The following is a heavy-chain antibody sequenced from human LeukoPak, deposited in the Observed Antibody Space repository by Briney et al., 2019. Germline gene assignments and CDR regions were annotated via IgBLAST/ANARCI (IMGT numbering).Heavy chain of an antibody. CDR1: GYSFTSYW. V-gene: IGHV5-51*01. CDR2: IYPGDSDT. Sequence: GESLKISCKGSGYSFTSYWIGWVRQMPGKGLEWMAIIYPGDSDTRYSLPFQGQVTISADKSISSAYLQWSSLKASDTAMYYCARSWVTGYGTVLDYWGQGTLVTVSS. D-gene: IGHD2-21*02. CDR3: ARSWVTGYGTVLDY. J-gene: IGHJ4*02.